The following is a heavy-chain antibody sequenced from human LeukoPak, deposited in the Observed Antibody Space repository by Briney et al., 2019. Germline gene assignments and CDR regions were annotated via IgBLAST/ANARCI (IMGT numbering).Heavy chain of an antibody. J-gene: IGHJ6*02. D-gene: IGHD2/OR15-2a*01. CDR3: ARAFLNTPYYYGMDV. V-gene: IGHV1-8*02. CDR2: MNPNSGNT. CDR1: GYTFTGYY. Sequence: ASVKVSCKASGYTFTGYYMHWVRQAPGQGLEWMGWMNPNSGNTGYAQKFQGRVTMTRNTSISTAYMELSSLRSEDTAVYYCARAFLNTPYYYGMDVWGQGTTVTVSS.